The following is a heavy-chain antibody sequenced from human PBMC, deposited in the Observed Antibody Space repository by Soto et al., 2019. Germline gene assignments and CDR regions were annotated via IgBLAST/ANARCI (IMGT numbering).Heavy chain of an antibody. J-gene: IGHJ4*01. Sequence: PGGSLRLSCEASGFPFGNYHMSWVRQAPGKGLEWVAGISAGGDGTTYADSVKGRFTISRDNSRNTLYLQMNSLRVDDTALYYCAKEPRLQRVYWGQATLVTVSS. V-gene: IGHV3-23*01. CDR1: GFPFGNYH. CDR2: ISAGGDGT. CDR3: AKEPRLQRVY. D-gene: IGHD4-4*01.